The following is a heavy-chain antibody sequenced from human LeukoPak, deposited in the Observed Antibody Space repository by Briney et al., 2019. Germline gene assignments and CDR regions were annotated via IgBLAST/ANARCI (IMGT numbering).Heavy chain of an antibody. V-gene: IGHV4-34*01. D-gene: IGHD4-17*01. Sequence: SETLSLTCIVSGGSISSYYWSWIRQPPGKGLEWIGEINHSGSTNYNPSLKSRVTISVDTSKNKFSLKLSSVTAADTAVYYCARVAYGDYFYWFDPWGQGTLVTVSS. CDR1: GGSISSYY. CDR3: ARVAYGDYFYWFDP. J-gene: IGHJ5*02. CDR2: INHSGST.